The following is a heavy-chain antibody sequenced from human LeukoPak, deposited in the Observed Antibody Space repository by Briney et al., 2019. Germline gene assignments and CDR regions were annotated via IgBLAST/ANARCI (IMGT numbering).Heavy chain of an antibody. J-gene: IGHJ6*02. CDR1: GFKFSHYG. V-gene: IGHV3-30*18. D-gene: IGHD3-22*01. CDR3: AKERYDSDGRRCVDV. Sequence: PGGSLRLSCAAPGFKFSHYGMQWIRQAPGKGLEWVAVISYGGLSKYYGDSVKGRFTISRDNSNNTVYVQMNSLRVEDTAVYYCAKERYDSDGRRCVDVWGQGTTVIVSS. CDR2: ISYGGLSK.